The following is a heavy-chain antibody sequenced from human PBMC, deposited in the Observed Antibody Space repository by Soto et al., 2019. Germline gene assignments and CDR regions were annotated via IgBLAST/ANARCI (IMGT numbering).Heavy chain of an antibody. CDR1: GFTFSSYA. Sequence: QVQLVESGGGVVQPGRSLRLSCAASGFTFSSYAMHWVRQAPGKGLEWVAVISYDGSNKYYADSVKGRFTISRDNSKNTLYLQMNSLRAEDTAVYYCARTYNRNYFAYWGQGTLVTVSS. J-gene: IGHJ4*02. CDR3: ARTYNRNYFAY. CDR2: ISYDGSNK. V-gene: IGHV3-30-3*01. D-gene: IGHD1-1*01.